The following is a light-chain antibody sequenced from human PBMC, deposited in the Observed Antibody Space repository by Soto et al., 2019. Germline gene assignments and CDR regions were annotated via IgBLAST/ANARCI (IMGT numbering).Light chain of an antibody. Sequence: QSALTQPRSVSGSPGQSVTISCTGTSSDVGGYNYVSWYQQHPGKAPKIKIYDVNERPAGVPDRFSGSKSGNTASLTISGLQAEDEADYYCCSWAGNSLVFGGVTKLTVL. V-gene: IGLV2-11*01. CDR1: SSDVGGYNY. CDR2: DVN. J-gene: IGLJ3*02. CDR3: CSWAGNSLV.